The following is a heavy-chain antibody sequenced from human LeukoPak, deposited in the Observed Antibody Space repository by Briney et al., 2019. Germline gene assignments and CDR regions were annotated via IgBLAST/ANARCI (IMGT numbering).Heavy chain of an antibody. V-gene: IGHV4-4*02. CDR3: ARDHYGSSLDY. CDR2: IYHSGST. J-gene: IGHJ4*02. Sequence: SETLSLTCAVSGDSISSINWWTWVRQPPGKGLEWIGEIYHSGSTNYNPSLKSRVTISVDMSENQFSLRLNSVTAADTAVYYCARDHYGSSLDYWGQGTLVTVSS. CDR1: GDSISSINW. D-gene: IGHD3-22*01.